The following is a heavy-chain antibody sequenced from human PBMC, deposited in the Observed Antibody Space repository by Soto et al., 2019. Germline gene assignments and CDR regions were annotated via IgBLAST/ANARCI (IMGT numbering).Heavy chain of an antibody. J-gene: IGHJ4*02. V-gene: IGHV1-18*01. CDR3: ARGRYGDY. Sequence: QVHLVQSGAEVKKPGASVKVSCKCSGYTFTSYGITWVRQAPGQGLEWMGWISAHNGNTDYAQKLQGRVTVTRVTSTSTAYMELRSLRSDDTAVYYCARGRYGDYWGQGALVTVSS. CDR2: ISAHNGNT. CDR1: GYTFTSYG. D-gene: IGHD1-1*01.